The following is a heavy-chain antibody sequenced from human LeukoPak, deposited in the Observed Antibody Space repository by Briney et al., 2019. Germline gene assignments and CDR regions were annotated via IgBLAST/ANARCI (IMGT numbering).Heavy chain of an antibody. CDR2: ISSSSSYI. CDR3: ARDSSGSYYFDY. V-gene: IGHV3-21*01. Sequence: PGGFLRLSCAASGFTFSSYSMNWVRQAPGKGLEWVSSISSSSSYIYYADSVKGRFTISRDNAKNSLYLQMNSLRAEDTAVYYCARDSSGSYYFDYWGQGTLVTVSS. J-gene: IGHJ4*02. CDR1: GFTFSSYS. D-gene: IGHD3-22*01.